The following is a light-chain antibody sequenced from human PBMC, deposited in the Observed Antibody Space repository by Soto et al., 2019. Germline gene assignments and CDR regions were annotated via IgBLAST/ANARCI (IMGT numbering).Light chain of an antibody. V-gene: IGKV3-20*01. J-gene: IGKJ1*01. CDR2: GAS. CDR1: QSVSSNY. Sequence: EIVLTQSPGTLSLSPGERATLSCRASQSVSSNYLVWYQQKPGQAPRLLIYGASSRATGIPDRFSGSGSGTDFTLTISRLEPEDFAVYYCQQYSRSPSWTFGQGTKVEIK. CDR3: QQYSRSPSWT.